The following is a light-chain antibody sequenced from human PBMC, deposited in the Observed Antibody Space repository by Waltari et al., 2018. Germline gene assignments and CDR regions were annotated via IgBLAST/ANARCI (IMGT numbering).Light chain of an antibody. Sequence: QSVLTQPPSVSGAPGQRVTISCTGSTSNIGAGYDVHWYQQFPGTAPKLLIYGNNNRPSGVPDRSSGSKSGTSASLAITGLQAEDEADYYCQSYDSTLSGYVFGTGTRVTVL. CDR3: QSYDSTLSGYV. CDR1: TSNIGAGYD. CDR2: GNN. J-gene: IGLJ1*01. V-gene: IGLV1-40*01.